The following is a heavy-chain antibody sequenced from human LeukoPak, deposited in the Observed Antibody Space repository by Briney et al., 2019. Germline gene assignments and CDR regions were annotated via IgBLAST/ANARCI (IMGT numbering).Heavy chain of an antibody. V-gene: IGHV4-39*01. D-gene: IGHD4-17*01. CDR2: FYYSGST. Sequence: SATLSLTCTVSGGSISSSTYYWGWIRQPPGKGLEWIGNFYYSGSTYYNPSLKSRVTMSVDTSKNQFSPRLSSVTAADTAVYYCARLNPTTGTDAFDIWGQGTLVTVSS. J-gene: IGHJ3*02. CDR3: ARLNPTTGTDAFDI. CDR1: GGSISSSTYY.